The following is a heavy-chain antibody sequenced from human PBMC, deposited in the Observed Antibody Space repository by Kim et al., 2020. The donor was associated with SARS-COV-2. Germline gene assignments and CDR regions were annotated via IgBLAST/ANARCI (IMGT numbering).Heavy chain of an antibody. CDR3: ARDSVVRGVRAGFDY. CDR1: GYTFTTYA. Sequence: ASVKVSCKASGYTFTTYAMHWVRQAPGQRLEWMGWINAGNGNTEYSQKFQGRVTITRDTSATTAYMELSSLRSEDTAVYYCARDSVVRGVRAGFDYWGQGTLVTASS. D-gene: IGHD3-10*01. J-gene: IGHJ4*02. V-gene: IGHV1-3*01. CDR2: INAGNGNT.